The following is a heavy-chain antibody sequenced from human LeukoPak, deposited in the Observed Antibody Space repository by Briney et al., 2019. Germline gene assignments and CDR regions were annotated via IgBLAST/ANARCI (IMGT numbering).Heavy chain of an antibody. CDR2: INPNSGGT. CDR3: ARAHFLVTENWFDP. D-gene: IGHD4-23*01. J-gene: IGHJ5*02. CDR1: GYTFTGYY. Sequence: ASVKVSCKASGYTFTGYYMHWVRQAPGQGLEWMGWINPNSGGTNYAQKFQGRVTMTRDTSISTAYMELRSLRSDDTAVYYCARAHFLVTENWFDPWGQGTLVTVSS. V-gene: IGHV1-2*02.